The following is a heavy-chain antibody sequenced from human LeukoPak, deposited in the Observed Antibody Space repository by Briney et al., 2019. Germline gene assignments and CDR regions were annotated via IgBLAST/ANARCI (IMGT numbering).Heavy chain of an antibody. Sequence: PGGSLRLSCAASGFTFSSYWMSWVRQAPGKGLEWVANIKQDGSEKYYVDSVKGRFTISKDNAKNSLYLQMNSLRAEDTAVYYCARRYCSSTSCYSNFDYWGQGTLVTVSS. CDR3: ARRYCSSTSCYSNFDY. CDR1: GFTFSSYW. CDR2: IKQDGSEK. V-gene: IGHV3-7*01. D-gene: IGHD2-2*02. J-gene: IGHJ4*02.